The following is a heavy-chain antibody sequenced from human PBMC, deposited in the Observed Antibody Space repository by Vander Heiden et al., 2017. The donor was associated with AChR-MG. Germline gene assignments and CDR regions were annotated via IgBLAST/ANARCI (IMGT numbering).Heavy chain of an antibody. CDR1: GFTFSNYD. V-gene: IGHV3-13*01. CDR3: ARGRPGGFDV. Sequence: EVQLVASGGGLVQPGGSLRLSCAASGFTFSNYDMRWVRQATGKGLEWVSSIATVGDTFYSGSVKGRFSISRENGKNSLYLQMNSLTAGDTAVYYCARGRPGGFDVWGRGTLVTVSS. CDR2: IATVGDT. D-gene: IGHD3-10*01. J-gene: IGHJ2*01.